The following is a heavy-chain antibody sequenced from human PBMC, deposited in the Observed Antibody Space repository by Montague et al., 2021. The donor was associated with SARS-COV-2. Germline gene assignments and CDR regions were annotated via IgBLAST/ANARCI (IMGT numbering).Heavy chain of an antibody. CDR3: ARGRIDVNMIVVVVDGASFYMDV. V-gene: IGHV4-34*01. CDR2: INTSGST. D-gene: IGHD3-22*01. J-gene: IGHJ6*03. CDR1: GGSFSGYY. Sequence: SETLSLTCAVYGGSFSGYYWTWVRQSPGKGLEWIGDINTSGSTNYNPSLKSRITISGDTSKNQFSLKLTSVTAADTAVYYCARGRIDVNMIVVVVDGASFYMDVWGKGTTVTVSS.